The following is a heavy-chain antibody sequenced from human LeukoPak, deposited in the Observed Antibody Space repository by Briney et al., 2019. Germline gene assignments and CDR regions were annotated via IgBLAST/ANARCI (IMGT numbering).Heavy chain of an antibody. D-gene: IGHD3-22*01. CDR3: AREGYYDSSGYYSHDAFDI. CDR1: GGSISSGGYY. CDR2: IYYSGST. V-gene: IGHV4-31*03. J-gene: IGHJ3*02. Sequence: SQTLSLTCTVSGGSISSGGYYWSWIRQHPGKGLEWIGYIYYSGSTYYNPSLKSRVTISVDTSKNQFSLKLSSVTAADTAVYYCAREGYYDSSGYYSHDAFDIWGQGTMVTVSS.